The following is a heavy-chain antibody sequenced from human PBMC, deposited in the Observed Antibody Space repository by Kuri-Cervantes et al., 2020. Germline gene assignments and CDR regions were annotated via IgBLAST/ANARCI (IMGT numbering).Heavy chain of an antibody. V-gene: IGHV3-48*01. CDR3: ARSAMVRGVWSWDGMDV. Sequence: GESPKTSCAALGFPFSSYSMNWVRQAPGKGLEWVSYSSSKSRAIYYADSVNGRFTNSMDEAKNSLYLQKNRLRAEDTAVNYCARSAMVRGVWSWDGMDVWGQGTTVTVSS. J-gene: IGHJ6*02. D-gene: IGHD3-10*01. CDR2: SSSKSRAI. CDR1: GFPFSSYS.